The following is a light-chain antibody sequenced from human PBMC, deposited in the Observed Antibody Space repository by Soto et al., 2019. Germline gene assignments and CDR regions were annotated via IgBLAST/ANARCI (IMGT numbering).Light chain of an antibody. CDR1: QSIDTW. CDR2: KAS. V-gene: IGKV1-5*03. Sequence: DIPMTQSPSTLSASVGDRVTITCRASQSIDTWLAWYQQKPGKPPKLLIYKASSLETGVPPRFTGSGSGTEFTLTISSLQPDDFATYYCQQYNGFSRTFGQGTKVEI. J-gene: IGKJ1*01. CDR3: QQYNGFSRT.